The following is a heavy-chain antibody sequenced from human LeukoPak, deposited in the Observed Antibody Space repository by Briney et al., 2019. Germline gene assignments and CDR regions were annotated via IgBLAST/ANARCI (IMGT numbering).Heavy chain of an antibody. Sequence: PGGSLRLSCAASGFTFSSYAMSWVRQAPGKGLEWVSAISGSGGSTYYADSVKGRFTISRDNSKNTLYLQMNRLRAEDTAIYYCAKRDGYSCDHWGQGALVTVSS. V-gene: IGHV3-23*01. D-gene: IGHD5-24*01. CDR3: AKRDGYSCDH. J-gene: IGHJ5*02. CDR2: ISGSGGST. CDR1: GFTFSSYA.